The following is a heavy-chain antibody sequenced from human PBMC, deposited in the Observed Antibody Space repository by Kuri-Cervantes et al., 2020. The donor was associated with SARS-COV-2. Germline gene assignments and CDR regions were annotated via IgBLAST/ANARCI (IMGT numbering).Heavy chain of an antibody. CDR3: ARQGGYYGMDV. CDR1: GGSISSRSYY. V-gene: IGHV4-39*01. D-gene: IGHD3-22*01. Sequence: SETLSLTCSVSGGSISSRSYYWGWIRQPPGMGLEWIGSIYYSGSNNYNPTLKSRGTISVDPSTNQFFLNLTSVPAADTAEYYCARQGGYYGMDVWGQGTTVTVSS. CDR2: IYYSGSN. J-gene: IGHJ6*02.